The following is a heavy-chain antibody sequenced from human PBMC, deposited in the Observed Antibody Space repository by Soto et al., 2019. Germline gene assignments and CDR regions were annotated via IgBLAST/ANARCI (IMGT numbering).Heavy chain of an antibody. D-gene: IGHD6-13*01. CDR1: GFTFSSYG. V-gene: IGHV3-30*18. CDR3: AKGNFMRIAAAGSSSLDY. CDR2: ISYDGSNK. J-gene: IGHJ4*02. Sequence: PGGSLRLSCAASGFTFSSYGMHWVRQAPGKGLEWVAVISYDGSNKYYADSVKGRFTISRDNSKNTLYLQMNSLRAEDTAVYYCAKGNFMRIAAAGSSSLDYWGQGTLVTVSS.